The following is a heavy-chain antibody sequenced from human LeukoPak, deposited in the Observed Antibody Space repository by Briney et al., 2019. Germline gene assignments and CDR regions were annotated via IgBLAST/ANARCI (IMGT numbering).Heavy chain of an antibody. CDR1: GYTFTDYY. V-gene: IGHV1-69*05. CDR2: IIPIFGTA. Sequence: ASVKVSCKTSGYTFTDYYLHWVRQAPGQGLEWMGRIIPIFGTANYAQKFQGRVTITTDESTSIAYMELSSLRSEDTAVYYCAREGIAVAGTALNSAFDIWGQGTMVTVSS. CDR3: AREGIAVAGTALNSAFDI. D-gene: IGHD6-19*01. J-gene: IGHJ3*02.